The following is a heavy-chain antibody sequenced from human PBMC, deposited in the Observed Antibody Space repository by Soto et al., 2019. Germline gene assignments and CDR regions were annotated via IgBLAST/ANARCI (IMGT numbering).Heavy chain of an antibody. Sequence: SETLSLTCTVPGGSVNIGTYYWSWIRQPPGKGLEWIGFIHYSGSTNYNPSLKGRVTMSVDTSKNQFSLKLSSVTAADTAVYYCARLSYDSSGYYPSLQHWGQGTLVTVSS. J-gene: IGHJ1*01. CDR2: IHYSGST. CDR3: ARLSYDSSGYYPSLQH. CDR1: GGSVNIGTYY. D-gene: IGHD3-22*01. V-gene: IGHV4-61*01.